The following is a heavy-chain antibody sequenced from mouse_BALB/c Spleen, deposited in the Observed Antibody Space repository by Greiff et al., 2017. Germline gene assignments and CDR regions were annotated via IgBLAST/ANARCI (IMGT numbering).Heavy chain of an antibody. CDR3: ARGGRDYAMDY. CDR2: ISYSGST. CDR1: GYSITSYYA. Sequence: DVKLQESGPGLVKPSQSLSLTCTVTGYSITSYYAWNWIRQFPGNKLEWMGYISYSGSTSYNPSLKSRISITRDTSKNQFFLQLNSVTTEDTATYYCARGGRDYAMDYWGQGTSVTVSS. D-gene: IGHD3-3*01. V-gene: IGHV3-2*02. J-gene: IGHJ4*01.